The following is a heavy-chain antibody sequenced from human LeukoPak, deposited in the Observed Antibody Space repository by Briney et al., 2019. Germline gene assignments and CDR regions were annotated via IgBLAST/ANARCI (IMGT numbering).Heavy chain of an antibody. CDR2: IYYSGST. CDR3: ARHYCGGDCYRSYYYYMDV. D-gene: IGHD2-21*01. V-gene: IGHV4-39*01. Sequence: SETLSLTCTVSGGSIISDNYYWGWIRQPPGKGLEWIGSIYYSGSTYYNPSLKSRVTISVDTSKNQFSLKLSSVTAADTAVYYCARHYCGGDCYRSYYYYMDVWGKGTTVTVSS. CDR1: GGSIISDNYY. J-gene: IGHJ6*03.